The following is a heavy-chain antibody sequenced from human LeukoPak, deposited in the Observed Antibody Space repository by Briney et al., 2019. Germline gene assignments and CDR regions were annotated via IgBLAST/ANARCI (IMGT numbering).Heavy chain of an antibody. CDR1: GFIFRNVW. CDR3: TTGLGGLRFFDH. J-gene: IGHJ4*02. CDR2: IQSETDGGTT. Sequence: GGSLRLSCAASGFIFRNVWMNSVRQAPGKGLEWVGRIQSETDGGTTDYAAPMKGRFTISRDDSKMMLYLQMNSLQTEDTAVYFCTTGLGGLRFFDHWGQGTAVTVSS. V-gene: IGHV3-15*07.